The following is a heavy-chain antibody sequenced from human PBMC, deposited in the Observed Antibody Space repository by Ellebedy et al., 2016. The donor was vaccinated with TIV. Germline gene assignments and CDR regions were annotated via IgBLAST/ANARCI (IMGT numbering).Heavy chain of an antibody. D-gene: IGHD1-14*01. CDR3: ARGFVGNSGIAFDV. CDR2: ISDSAIFT. CDR1: GFSFSDHY. J-gene: IGHJ3*01. V-gene: IGHV3-11*06. Sequence: GESLKISCAGAGFSFSDHYMDWVRQAPGKGLEWVAFISDSAIFTYYGDSVKGRTTISRDNAKNSLYLRMDSLRDEDTAVYYCARGFVGNSGIAFDVWGQGTMVTVSS.